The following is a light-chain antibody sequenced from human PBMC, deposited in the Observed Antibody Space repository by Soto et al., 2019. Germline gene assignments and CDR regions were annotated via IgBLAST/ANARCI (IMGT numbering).Light chain of an antibody. CDR2: KAS. CDR3: QPYNSYSRT. V-gene: IGKV1-5*03. J-gene: IGKJ1*01. Sequence: DVQMNQSPSTLSASIGDRVTITCRASESISNFLAWYQQKPGKAPNLLIYKASSLESGVPSRFSGSGSGTEFTLTISSLQPDDFATYCCQPYNSYSRTFGQRTKVDI. CDR1: ESISNF.